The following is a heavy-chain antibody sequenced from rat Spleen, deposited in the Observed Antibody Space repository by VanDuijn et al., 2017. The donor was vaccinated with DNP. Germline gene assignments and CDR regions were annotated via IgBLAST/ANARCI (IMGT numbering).Heavy chain of an antibody. V-gene: IGHV5S23*01. D-gene: IGHD1-11*01. CDR2: ISTGGDT. CDR1: GFTFSDYY. Sequence: EVQLVESGGGLVQPGRSLKLSCAASGFTFSDYYMAWVRQAPTKGLEWVAYISTGGDTYYLDSVKGRFTISRDNAKSTLYLQVNSLKSEDTATYYCTRVNYGGYYYVMDAWGQGASVTVSS. J-gene: IGHJ4*01. CDR3: TRVNYGGYYYVMDA.